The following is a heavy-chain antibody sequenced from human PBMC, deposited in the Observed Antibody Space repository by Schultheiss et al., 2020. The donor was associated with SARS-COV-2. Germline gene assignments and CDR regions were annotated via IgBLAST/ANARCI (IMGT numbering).Heavy chain of an antibody. J-gene: IGHJ5*02. Sequence: ASVKVSCKASGYTFTSYDINWVRQATGQGLEWMGWINPNSGGTNYAQKFQGRVTMTRDTSISTAYMELSRLRSDDTAVYYCARDLVAATNWFDPWGQGTLVTVSS. CDR2: INPNSGGT. CDR1: GYTFTSYD. CDR3: ARDLVAATNWFDP. V-gene: IGHV1-2*02. D-gene: IGHD2-15*01.